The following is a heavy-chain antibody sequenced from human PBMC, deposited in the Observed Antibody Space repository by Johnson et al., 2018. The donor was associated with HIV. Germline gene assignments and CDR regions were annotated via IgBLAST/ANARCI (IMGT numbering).Heavy chain of an antibody. CDR3: ARDGGIGSTREDAFDI. J-gene: IGHJ3*02. CDR1: GFTFSSYA. V-gene: IGHV3-7*01. Sequence: VQLVESGGGVVQPGRSLRLSCAASGFTFSSYAMHWVRQAPGKGLEWVANIKQDGSEKYYVDSVKGRFTISRDNAKNSLYLQMNSLRAEDTAVYYCARDGGIGSTREDAFDIWGQGTMVTVSS. D-gene: IGHD2-2*01. CDR2: IKQDGSEK.